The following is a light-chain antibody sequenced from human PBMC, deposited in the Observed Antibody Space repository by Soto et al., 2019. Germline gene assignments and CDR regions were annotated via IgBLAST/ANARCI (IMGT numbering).Light chain of an antibody. CDR3: QQYSTFLT. CDR2: DVS. Sequence: DIQMTQSPSTLSASVGDRVTVTCRASQGISASLAWFQQRPGKAPKLLIYDVSSLESGVPSRFSGSRSGTEFTRTISSLQPDDFATYYCQQYSTFLTFGQGTKVEI. J-gene: IGKJ1*01. CDR1: QGISAS. V-gene: IGKV1-5*01.